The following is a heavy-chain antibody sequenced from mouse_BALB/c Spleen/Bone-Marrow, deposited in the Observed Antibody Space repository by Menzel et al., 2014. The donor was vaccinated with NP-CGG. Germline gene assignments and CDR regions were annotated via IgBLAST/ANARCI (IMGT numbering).Heavy chain of an antibody. CDR2: IGNLAYSI. CDR1: GFTFSDYG. CDR3: ARALAYGSSFDY. Sequence: EVQGVESGGGLVQPGGSRKLSCAASGFTFSDYGMAWVRQAPGKGPEWVAFIGNLAYSIYYTDTVTGRFTISRENAKNTLYLEMSSLRSEDTAMYYCARALAYGSSFDYWGQGTTLTVSS. J-gene: IGHJ2*01. D-gene: IGHD1-1*01. V-gene: IGHV5-15*02.